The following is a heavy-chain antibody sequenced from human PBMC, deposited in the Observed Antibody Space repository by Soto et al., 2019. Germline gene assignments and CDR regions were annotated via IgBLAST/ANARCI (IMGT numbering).Heavy chain of an antibody. D-gene: IGHD1-26*01. CDR2: IYPSDSAT. CDR1: GCTFTHYW. V-gene: IGHV5-51*04. Sequence: ESLTISCKGSGCTFTHYWIGWVRQVPGKGLEWLGVIYPSDSATRYNPSFQGQVAMSADPPINTAYLQWSSLKASDTAMYFCARGSLQGGTTSADFDPWGQGTQV. CDR3: ARGSLQGGTTSADFDP. J-gene: IGHJ5*02.